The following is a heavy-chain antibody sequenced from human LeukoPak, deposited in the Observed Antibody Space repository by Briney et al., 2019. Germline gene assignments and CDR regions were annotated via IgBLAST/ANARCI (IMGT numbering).Heavy chain of an antibody. CDR3: ASIGFHYYGSGSYHNRDDY. D-gene: IGHD3-10*01. CDR1: GYTFTSYY. J-gene: IGHJ4*02. Sequence: ASVKVSCKASGYTFTSYYMHWVRQGPGQGLEWVGIINPSGGSTSYAQKFQGRVTMTRDTSTSTVYMELSSLRSEDTAVYYCASIGFHYYGSGSYHNRDDYWGQGTLVTVSS. V-gene: IGHV1-46*03. CDR2: INPSGGST.